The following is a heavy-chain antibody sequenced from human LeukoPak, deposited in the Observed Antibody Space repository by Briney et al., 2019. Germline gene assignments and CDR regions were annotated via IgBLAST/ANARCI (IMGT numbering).Heavy chain of an antibody. D-gene: IGHD3-9*01. J-gene: IGHJ6*02. CDR1: GFTFSNYT. CDR3: ARGGPNTYYDILTGYDYFYYYGMDV. V-gene: IGHV3-21*01. CDR2: ITSSSYI. Sequence: AGGSLRLSCAASGFTFSNYTMNWVRQAPGKGLEWVSSITSSSYIYYADSLKGRFTISRDNANNSLYLQMNSLRAEDTALYYCARGGPNTYYDILTGYDYFYYYGMDVWGQGTTVTVSS.